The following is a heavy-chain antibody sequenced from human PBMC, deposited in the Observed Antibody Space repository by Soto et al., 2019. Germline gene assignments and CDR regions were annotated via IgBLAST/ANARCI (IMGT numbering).Heavy chain of an antibody. Sequence: PSETLSLTCTVSVGSISSYYWSWIRQPAGKGLEWIGRIYTSGSTNYNPSLKSRVTMSVDTSKNQSSLKLSSVTAADTAVYYCARGQDYYDSSGFDYWGQGTLVTVSS. D-gene: IGHD3-22*01. CDR1: VGSISSYY. CDR3: ARGQDYYDSSGFDY. V-gene: IGHV4-4*07. CDR2: IYTSGST. J-gene: IGHJ4*02.